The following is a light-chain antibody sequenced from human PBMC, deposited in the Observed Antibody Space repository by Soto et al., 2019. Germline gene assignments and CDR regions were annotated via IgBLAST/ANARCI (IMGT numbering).Light chain of an antibody. Sequence: QSVLTQPASVSVSPGQSITISCTGTSSDVGRHNYVSWYQQHQGKAPKLIVYEVTNRASGVSRRFSASKSGNTASLTISGLQAEDEADYYCSSYATSSVLYVFGTGTKVTVL. J-gene: IGLJ1*01. V-gene: IGLV2-14*01. CDR3: SSYATSSVLYV. CDR1: SSDVGRHNY. CDR2: EVT.